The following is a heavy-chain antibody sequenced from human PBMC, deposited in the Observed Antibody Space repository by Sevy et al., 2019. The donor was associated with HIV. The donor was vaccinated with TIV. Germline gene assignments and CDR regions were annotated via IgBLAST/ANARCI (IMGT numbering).Heavy chain of an antibody. CDR2: INPNSGGT. Sequence: ASVKVSCKASGYTFTGYYMHWVRQAPGQGLEWMGWINPNSGGTNYAQKFQGRVTMTRDTSIITDYMELSRLRSDDTAVYYCARGSSSGLENYYFDYWGQGTLVTVSS. J-gene: IGHJ4*02. CDR1: GYTFTGYY. CDR3: ARGSSSGLENYYFDY. D-gene: IGHD3-22*01. V-gene: IGHV1-2*02.